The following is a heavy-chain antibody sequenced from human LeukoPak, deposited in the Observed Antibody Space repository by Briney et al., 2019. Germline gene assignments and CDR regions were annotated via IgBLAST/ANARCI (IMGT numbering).Heavy chain of an antibody. CDR2: INPNSGGT. V-gene: IGHV1-2*02. CDR1: GYTFTGYY. D-gene: IGHD3-22*01. CDR3: ARWYYYDSSGPGYAFDI. J-gene: IGHJ3*02. Sequence: ASVKVSCKASGYTFTGYYMHWVRQAPGQGLEWMGWINPNSGGTNYAQKFQGRVTMTRDTSISTAYMELSSLRSEDTAVYYCARWYYYDSSGPGYAFDIWGQGTMVTVSS.